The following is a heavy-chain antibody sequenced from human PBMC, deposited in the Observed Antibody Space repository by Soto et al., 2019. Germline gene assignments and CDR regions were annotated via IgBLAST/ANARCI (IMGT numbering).Heavy chain of an antibody. Sequence: QVQLQQSGAGLLKPSETLSLTCAVYGESFSGYIWTWIRQTPGKGLQWIGQINHSGSAYYNPSLKSRVTISVHTSNSQFSLELSSVTAAETAVYYCARGLITGSHYSGGLYYFGSWGQGTQVTVSS. CDR1: GESFSGYI. D-gene: IGHD1-26*01. CDR2: INHSGSA. V-gene: IGHV4-34*01. J-gene: IGHJ4*02. CDR3: ARGLITGSHYSGGLYYFGS.